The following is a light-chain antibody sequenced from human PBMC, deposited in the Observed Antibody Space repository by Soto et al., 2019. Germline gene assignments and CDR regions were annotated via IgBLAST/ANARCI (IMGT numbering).Light chain of an antibody. V-gene: IGKV3-15*01. Sequence: EIVMTQSPATLSVSPGERATLSCRASQSVSSNLAWYQKKPGQAPRLLIYGASTRATGIPARFSGSGSGTEITLTISSLQSEDFAVYYCQHYNNRPRTFGQGTKVEIK. CDR1: QSVSSN. CDR2: GAS. CDR3: QHYNNRPRT. J-gene: IGKJ1*01.